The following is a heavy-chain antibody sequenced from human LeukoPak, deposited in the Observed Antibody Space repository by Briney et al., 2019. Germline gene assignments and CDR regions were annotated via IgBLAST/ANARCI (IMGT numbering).Heavy chain of an antibody. V-gene: IGHV3-53*01. Sequence: PGGSLRLSWAAAGFTFSSYSMNWVRQAPGKGLEWVSVIYSGGSTYYADSVKGRFTISRDNSKNTLYLQMNSLRAEDTAVYYCARGTRYYFDYWGQGTLVTVSS. CDR1: GFTFSSYS. D-gene: IGHD1-7*01. CDR2: IYSGGST. J-gene: IGHJ4*02. CDR3: ARGTRYYFDY.